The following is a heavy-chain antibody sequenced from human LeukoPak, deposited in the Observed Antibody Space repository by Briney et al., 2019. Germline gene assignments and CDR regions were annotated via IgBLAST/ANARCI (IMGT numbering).Heavy chain of an antibody. J-gene: IGHJ4*02. Sequence: ASVKVSCKASGYTFTGYYMHWVRQAPGQGLEWMGWINPNSGGTNYAQKFQGRVTITADESTSTAYTELSSLRSGDTAVYYCARDAGHYYDSSGYYFGYWGQGTLVTVSS. CDR2: INPNSGGT. CDR3: ARDAGHYYDSSGYYFGY. V-gene: IGHV1-2*02. D-gene: IGHD3-22*01. CDR1: GYTFTGYY.